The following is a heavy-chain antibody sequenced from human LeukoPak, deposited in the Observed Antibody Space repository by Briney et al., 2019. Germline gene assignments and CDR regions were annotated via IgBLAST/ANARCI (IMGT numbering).Heavy chain of an antibody. J-gene: IGHJ3*02. CDR3: AREWTTWGAFDI. CDR1: GGSISSRTYY. CDR2: IYYTGST. Sequence: SETLSLTCTVSGGSISSRTYYWGWIRQPPGKGPEWIGSIYYTGSTFYNPSLKSRVTISVDTSKNQFSMKLSSVTAADAAVYFCAREWTTWGAFDIWGQGTMVTVSS. V-gene: IGHV4-39*07. D-gene: IGHD2/OR15-2a*01.